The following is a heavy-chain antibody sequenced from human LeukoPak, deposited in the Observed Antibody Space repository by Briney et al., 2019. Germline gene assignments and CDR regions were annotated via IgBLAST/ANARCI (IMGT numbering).Heavy chain of an antibody. J-gene: IGHJ5*02. CDR2: ISWNSGSI. V-gene: IGHV3-9*01. Sequence: PGRSLRLSCAASGFTFDDYAMHWVRQAPGKGLEWVSGISWNSGSIGYADSVKGRFTISRDNAKNSLYLQMNSLRVEDTALYCCAKGLYSSSPWGQGTLVTVSS. CDR3: AKGLYSSSP. D-gene: IGHD6-13*01. CDR1: GFTFDDYA.